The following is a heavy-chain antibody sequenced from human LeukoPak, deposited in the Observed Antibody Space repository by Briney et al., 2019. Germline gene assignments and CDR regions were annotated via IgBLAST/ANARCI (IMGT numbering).Heavy chain of an antibody. CDR3: ARDQYYDSKGWFDP. Sequence: GASVKVSCKASGYTFTGYYMHWVRQAPGQGLEWMGWINPNSGGTNYAQKFQGRVTMTRDTSISTAYMELSRLRSDDTAVYYCARDQYYDSKGWFDPWGQGTLVTVSS. CDR2: INPNSGGT. CDR1: GYTFTGYY. D-gene: IGHD3-16*01. V-gene: IGHV1-2*02. J-gene: IGHJ5*02.